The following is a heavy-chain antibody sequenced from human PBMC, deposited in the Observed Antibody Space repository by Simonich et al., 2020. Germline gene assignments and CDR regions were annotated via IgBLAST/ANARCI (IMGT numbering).Heavy chain of an antibody. CDR2: SYYNGST. V-gene: IGHV4-39*01. CDR3: ARHAGFAFDI. J-gene: IGHJ3*02. D-gene: IGHD6-13*01. Sequence: QLQLQESGPGLVKPSETLSLTCTVSGGSISSSSYYWGWIRQPPGKGLEWIGSSYYNGSTNYNPSLKSRVTISVDTSKNQFSLKLSSVTAADTAVYYCARHAGFAFDIWGQGTMVTVSS. CDR1: GGSISSSSYY.